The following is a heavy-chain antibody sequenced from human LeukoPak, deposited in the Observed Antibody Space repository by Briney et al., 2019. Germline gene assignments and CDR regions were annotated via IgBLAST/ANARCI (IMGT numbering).Heavy chain of an antibody. CDR1: GGSISSYY. Sequence: SETLSLTCTVSGGSISSYYWSWIRQPPGKGLEWIGYIYYSGSTYYNPSLKSRVTISVDTSKNQFSLKLSSVTAADTAVYYCARGTGWDFWSGYHYYYYYMDVWGKGTTVTVSS. J-gene: IGHJ6*03. CDR3: ARGTGWDFWSGYHYYYYYMDV. V-gene: IGHV4-59*12. CDR2: IYYSGST. D-gene: IGHD3-3*01.